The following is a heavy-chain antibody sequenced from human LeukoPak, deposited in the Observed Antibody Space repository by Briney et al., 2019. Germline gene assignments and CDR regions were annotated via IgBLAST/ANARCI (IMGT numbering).Heavy chain of an antibody. D-gene: IGHD2-15*01. CDR2: TYYRSKWST. J-gene: IGHJ4*02. Sequence: SQTLSLTCAISGDSFSSKSAAWNWIRRSPSRGLEWLGRTYYRSKWSTDYAVSVKSRITVNPDTSKNQFSLQLNSVTPDDTGVYYCGRLVGGSPGYWGQGTLVTVSS. CDR1: GDSFSSKSAA. V-gene: IGHV6-1*01. CDR3: GRLVGGSPGY.